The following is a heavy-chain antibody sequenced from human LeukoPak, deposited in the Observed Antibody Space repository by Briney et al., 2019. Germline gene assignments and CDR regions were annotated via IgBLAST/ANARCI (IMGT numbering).Heavy chain of an antibody. CDR3: ARVGKYSSGTVDY. D-gene: IGHD6-19*01. CDR2: IYSSGST. J-gene: IGHJ4*02. Sequence: SETLSLTCTVSGGSISSGNHYWSWIRQPAGKGLEWIGRIYSSGSTNYNPSLKSRVTMPVDTSKNQFSLKLSSVTAADTAVYYCARVGKYSSGTVDYWGQGTLVTVSS. V-gene: IGHV4-61*02. CDR1: GGSISSGNHY.